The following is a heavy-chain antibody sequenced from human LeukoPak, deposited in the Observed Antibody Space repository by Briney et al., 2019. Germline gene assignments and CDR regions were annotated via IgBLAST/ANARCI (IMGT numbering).Heavy chain of an antibody. CDR2: ISSSGATI. D-gene: IGHD1-26*01. Sequence: GGSLRLSCAASGFTFSSDEMNWVRQAPGKGLEWVSYISSSGATIYHADSVTQGRFTISRDNAKNSMYLQMNSLRAEDTAVYYCARAVGTMDALDIWGQGTIVTVSS. V-gene: IGHV3-48*03. CDR1: GFTFSSDE. J-gene: IGHJ3*02. CDR3: ARAVGTMDALDI.